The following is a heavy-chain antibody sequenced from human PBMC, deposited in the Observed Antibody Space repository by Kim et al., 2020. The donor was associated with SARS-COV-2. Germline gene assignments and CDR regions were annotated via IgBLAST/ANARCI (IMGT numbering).Heavy chain of an antibody. CDR2: SHNDGGNT. V-gene: IGHV3-74*01. D-gene: IGHD3-22*01. CDR3: TTLTVVTGRPNY. J-gene: IGHJ4*02. Sequence: GGSLRLSCAASGFTFSDYSMHWVRQAPGKGLVWISNSHNDGGNTNYADSVKGRFTMSRDNAKNTVYLQMNSLRAEDTAVYYCTTLTVVTGRPNYWGQGTLVTVSS. CDR1: GFTFSDYS.